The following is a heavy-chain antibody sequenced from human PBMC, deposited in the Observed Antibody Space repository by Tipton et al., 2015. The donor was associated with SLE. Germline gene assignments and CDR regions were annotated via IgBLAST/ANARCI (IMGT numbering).Heavy chain of an antibody. CDR3: ARFSAVLRYFDWVGP. CDR2: IYYTGTT. V-gene: IGHV4-39*07. Sequence: TLSLTCSISGGSISSSDDYWGWIRQPPGKGLEWIGTIYYTGTTYYNPSLKSRVAISVDTSKSQFSLKLTSLTASDTAVYYCARFSAVLRYFDWVGPWGQGTLVTVSS. J-gene: IGHJ4*02. CDR1: GGSISSSDDY. D-gene: IGHD3-9*01.